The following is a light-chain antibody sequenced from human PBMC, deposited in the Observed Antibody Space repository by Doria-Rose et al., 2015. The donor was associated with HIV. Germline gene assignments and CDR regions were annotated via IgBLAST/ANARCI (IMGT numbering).Light chain of an antibody. Sequence: RVTVSCSGSSSNIGNNGVNWYQQLPGKAPKLLIYSDDLLPSGVSDRFSGSKSGTSASLAISGLQSEDEADYYCAAWDDSLNGVVFGGGTKLTVL. V-gene: IGLV1-36*01. CDR2: SDD. J-gene: IGLJ3*02. CDR1: SSNIGNNG. CDR3: AAWDDSLNGVV.